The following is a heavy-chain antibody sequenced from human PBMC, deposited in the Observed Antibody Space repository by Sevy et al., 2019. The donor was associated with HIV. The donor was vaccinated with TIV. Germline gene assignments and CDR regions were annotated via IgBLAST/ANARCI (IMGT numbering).Heavy chain of an antibody. D-gene: IGHD2-15*01. Sequence: SETLSLTCAVSGYSISSGYYWGWIRQPPGKELEWIGSIYHSGSTYYNPSLKSRVTISVDTSKNQFSLRLSSVTAADTAVYYCAREGPLDIVVVVAARAPYNWFDPWGQGTLVTVSS. CDR3: AREGPLDIVVVVAARAPYNWFDP. V-gene: IGHV4-38-2*02. J-gene: IGHJ5*02. CDR2: IYHSGST. CDR1: GYSISSGYY.